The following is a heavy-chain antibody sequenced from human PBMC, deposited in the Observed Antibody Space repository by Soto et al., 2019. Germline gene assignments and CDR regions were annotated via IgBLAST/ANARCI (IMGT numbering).Heavy chain of an antibody. J-gene: IGHJ4*02. D-gene: IGHD3-22*01. Sequence: QVQLVQSGAEVKKPGSSVKVSCKASGGTFSSYAISWVRQAPGQGLEWMGGIIPIFGTANYAQKFQGRVTITADESTSPAYMELSSLRSEDTAVYYCARVRHDSRGGYFDYWGQGTLVTVSS. CDR2: IIPIFGTA. CDR3: ARVRHDSRGGYFDY. CDR1: GGTFSSYA. V-gene: IGHV1-69*01.